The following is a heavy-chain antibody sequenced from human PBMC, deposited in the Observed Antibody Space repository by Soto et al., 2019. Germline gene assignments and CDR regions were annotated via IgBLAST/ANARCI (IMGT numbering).Heavy chain of an antibody. Sequence: PSETLSLTCSVSGGSVTSGSSYWGWVRQAPGKGLEWIGDVFFMGNTWYNADLKARLTISVDTSNDQFSLRLSSVTAADTAFYFCVRLTSRIAAASNGRSNYLDTWGTGTLVTVSS. CDR3: VRLTSRIAAASNGRSNYLDT. V-gene: IGHV4-39*01. CDR2: VFFMGNT. D-gene: IGHD6-25*01. J-gene: IGHJ4*02. CDR1: GGSVTSGSSY.